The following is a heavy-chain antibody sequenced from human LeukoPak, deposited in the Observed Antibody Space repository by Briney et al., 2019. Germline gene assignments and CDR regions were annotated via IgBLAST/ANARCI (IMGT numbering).Heavy chain of an antibody. CDR1: GGSISSYY. CDR2: IYYSGST. V-gene: IGHV4-59*08. CDR3: ARHGSIAAGEDY. D-gene: IGHD6-13*01. J-gene: IGHJ4*02. Sequence: SETLSLTCTVSGGSISSYYWSWIRQPPGKGLEWIWYIYYSGSTNYNPSLKSRVTISVDTSKNQFSLKLSSVTAADTAVYYCARHGSIAAGEDYWGQGTLVTVSS.